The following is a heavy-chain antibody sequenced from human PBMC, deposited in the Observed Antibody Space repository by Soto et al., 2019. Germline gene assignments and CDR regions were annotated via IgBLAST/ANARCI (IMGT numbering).Heavy chain of an antibody. V-gene: IGHV4-39*07. J-gene: IGHJ4*02. Sequence: SETLFLTCTVSGGSISSSSYYWGWIRQPPGKGLEWIGSIYYSGSTYYNPSLKSRVTISVDTSKNQFSLNLSSVTAADTAVYYCAGRGRYDGGRGYWGQRILVTVSS. CDR2: IYYSGST. CDR3: AGRGRYDGGRGY. CDR1: GGSISSSSYY. D-gene: IGHD1-26*01.